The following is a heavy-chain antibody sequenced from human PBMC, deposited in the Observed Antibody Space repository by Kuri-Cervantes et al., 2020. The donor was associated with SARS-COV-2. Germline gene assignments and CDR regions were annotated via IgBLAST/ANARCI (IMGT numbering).Heavy chain of an antibody. Sequence: SETLSLTCTVSGGSISSYYWGWIRQPPGKGLEWIGSIYYSGSTYYNPSLKSRVTISVDTSKNQFSLKLSSVTAADTAVYYCARRGCSSTSCRAFDPWGQGTLVTVSS. D-gene: IGHD2-2*01. CDR1: GGSISSYY. J-gene: IGHJ5*02. CDR3: ARRGCSSTSCRAFDP. CDR2: IYYSGST. V-gene: IGHV4-39*01.